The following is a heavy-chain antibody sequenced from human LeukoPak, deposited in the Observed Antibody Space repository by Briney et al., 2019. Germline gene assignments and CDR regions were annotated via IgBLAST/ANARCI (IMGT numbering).Heavy chain of an antibody. CDR3: ARGPTVTTDY. CDR1: GGSISSSSHY. J-gene: IGHJ4*02. V-gene: IGHV4-39*01. CDR2: IYYSGSS. D-gene: IGHD4-17*01. Sequence: PSETLSLTCTVSGGSISSSSHYWGWFRQPPGKGLEWIRYIYYSGSSFCNPSLKSRVTMSVDTSKNQFSLRLNSVTAADTAVYYCARGPTVTTDYWGQGTLVTVSS.